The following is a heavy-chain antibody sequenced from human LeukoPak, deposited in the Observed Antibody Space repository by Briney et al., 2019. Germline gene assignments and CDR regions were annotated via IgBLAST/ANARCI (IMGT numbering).Heavy chain of an antibody. CDR1: GYTFTSYG. V-gene: IGHV1-18*01. CDR2: ISAYNGNT. Sequence: GASVKVSCKASGYTFTSYGISWVRQAPGQGLEWMGWISAYNGNTNYAQKLQGRVTMTTDTSTSTAYMDLRSLRSDDTAVYYCARVGSGMVRGVISSPFDYWGQGTLVTVSS. J-gene: IGHJ4*02. D-gene: IGHD3-10*01. CDR3: ARVGSGMVRGVISSPFDY.